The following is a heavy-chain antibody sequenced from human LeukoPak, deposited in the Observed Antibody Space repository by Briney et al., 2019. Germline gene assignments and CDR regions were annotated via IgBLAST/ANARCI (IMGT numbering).Heavy chain of an antibody. V-gene: IGHV3-21*01. CDR3: ARVPETVLTGFDTIYAFDI. Sequence: SGGSLRLSCAASGFTFSSYSMNWVRQAPGKGLEWVSSISSSSSYIYYADSVKGRFTISRDNAKNSLYLQMNSLRAEDTAVYYCARVPETVLTGFDTIYAFDIWGQGTIVTVSS. CDR1: GFTFSSYS. J-gene: IGHJ3*02. D-gene: IGHD3-9*01. CDR2: ISSSSSYI.